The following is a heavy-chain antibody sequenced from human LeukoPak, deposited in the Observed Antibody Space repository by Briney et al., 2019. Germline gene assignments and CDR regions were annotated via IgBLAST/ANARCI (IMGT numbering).Heavy chain of an antibody. J-gene: IGHJ3*02. Sequence: PGGSLSLSCAASGFTFSSYGMHWVRQAPGKGLEWVAVIWYDGSNKYYADSVKGRFTISRDNSKNTLYLQMNSLRAEDTAVYYCARGSIYYDSSGYYSFDAFDIWGQGTMVTVSS. D-gene: IGHD3-22*01. V-gene: IGHV3-33*01. CDR2: IWYDGSNK. CDR3: ARGSIYYDSSGYYSFDAFDI. CDR1: GFTFSSYG.